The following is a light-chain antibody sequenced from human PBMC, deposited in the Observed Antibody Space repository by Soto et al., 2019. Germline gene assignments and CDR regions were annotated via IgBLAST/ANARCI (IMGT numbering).Light chain of an antibody. J-gene: IGKJ2*01. CDR3: QLSSPYSAFT. Sequence: DIPLTQSPSTLSASVGDRVTFTCRASQGINRWLAWYQQKPGKAPKVLIYDASSLESGVPSRFSGSGSGTEFTLNISSLQPDDFATYYCQLSSPYSAFTFGQGNKLEVK. CDR2: DAS. CDR1: QGINRW. V-gene: IGKV1-5*01.